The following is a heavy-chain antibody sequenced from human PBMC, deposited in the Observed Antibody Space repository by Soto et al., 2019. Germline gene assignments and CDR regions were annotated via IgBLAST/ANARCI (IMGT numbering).Heavy chain of an antibody. Sequence: GGSLRLSCAASGFTFSSYGMHWVRQAPGKGLEWVAVIWGDGSNKYYADSVKGRFTISRDNSKNTLYLQMNSLRAADKAVYYCARSERFGELSCYMDVWGKGTTVTVSS. V-gene: IGHV3-33*01. J-gene: IGHJ6*03. CDR3: ARSERFGELSCYMDV. CDR1: GFTFSSYG. CDR2: IWGDGSNK. D-gene: IGHD3-10*01.